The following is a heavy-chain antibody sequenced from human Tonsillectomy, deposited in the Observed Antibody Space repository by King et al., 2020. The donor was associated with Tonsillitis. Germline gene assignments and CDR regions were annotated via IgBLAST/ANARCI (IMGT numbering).Heavy chain of an antibody. V-gene: IGHV4-39*02. Sequence: QLQESGPGLLKPSETLSLTCTVSGGSISSRNYDWGWIRQPPGQGLEWIATIYYTGSTYYNPSLKSRVTIFVDTAKNHFSLNLTSVTAADTAVYYCARGEWYPPRGRNRFDPWGQGALVTVSS. CDR3: ARGEWYPPRGRNRFDP. J-gene: IGHJ5*02. CDR1: GGSISSRNYD. CDR2: IYYTGST. D-gene: IGHD3-3*01.